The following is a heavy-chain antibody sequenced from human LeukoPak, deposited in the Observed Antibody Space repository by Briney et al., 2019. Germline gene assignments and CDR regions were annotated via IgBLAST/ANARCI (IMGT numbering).Heavy chain of an antibody. J-gene: IGHJ4*02. CDR1: GYSFTSYW. Sequence: GESLKFPCKGSGYSFTSYWIGVGRPMAGEGLGWMGIIYIGDSDTRYSPSFQGQVTISADKSISTAYLQWSSLKASDTAMYYCARLEPPLYGSRSYYDYWGQGTLVTVSS. D-gene: IGHD3-10*01. CDR2: IYIGDSDT. CDR3: ARLEPPLYGSRSYYDY. V-gene: IGHV5-51*01.